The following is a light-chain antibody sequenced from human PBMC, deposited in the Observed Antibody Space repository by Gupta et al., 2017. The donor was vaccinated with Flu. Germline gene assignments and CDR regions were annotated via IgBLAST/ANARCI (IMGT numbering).Light chain of an antibody. CDR2: GAS. CDR1: QSVSRSY. Sequence: GALSVSPGERATRACRASQSVSRSYLGWYQQKPGQAPRLLIYGASSRATGIPDRFSGIGSGTDFTLTISRLEPEDFAVYYCQQYGSSPWTFGQGTKVEIK. V-gene: IGKV3-20*01. J-gene: IGKJ1*01. CDR3: QQYGSSPWT.